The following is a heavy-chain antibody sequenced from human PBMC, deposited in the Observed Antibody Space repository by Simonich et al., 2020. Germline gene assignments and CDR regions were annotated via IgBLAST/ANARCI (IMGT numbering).Heavy chain of an antibody. Sequence: QVQLVQSGAEVKKPGASVKVSCKASGYTFTSYGISWVRQAPGQGLEWMGGINAYTGNTNYAQELQGRVTMTTDTSTSTAYMELRSLRSDDTAVYYCARSTTGTTAFDIWGQGTMVTVSS. CDR1: GYTFTSYG. V-gene: IGHV1-18*01. J-gene: IGHJ3*02. CDR3: ARSTTGTTAFDI. D-gene: IGHD1-1*01. CDR2: INAYTGNT.